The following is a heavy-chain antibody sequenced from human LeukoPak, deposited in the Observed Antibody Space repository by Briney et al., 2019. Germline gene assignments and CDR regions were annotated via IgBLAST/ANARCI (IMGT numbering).Heavy chain of an antibody. CDR3: ARATVWYYDSSGYYYAPPEY. V-gene: IGHV1-46*01. D-gene: IGHD3-22*01. Sequence: GASVKVSCKASGYTFTSHYMHWVRQAPGQGLEWMGIINPSGGSTSYAQKFQGRVTMTRDTSTSTVYMELSSLRSEDTAVYYCARATVWYYDSSGYYYAPPEYWGQGTLVTVSS. J-gene: IGHJ4*02. CDR2: INPSGGST. CDR1: GYTFTSHY.